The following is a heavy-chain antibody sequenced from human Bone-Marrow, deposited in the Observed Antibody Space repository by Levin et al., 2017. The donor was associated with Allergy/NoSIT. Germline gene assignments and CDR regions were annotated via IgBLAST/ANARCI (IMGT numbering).Heavy chain of an antibody. V-gene: IGHV1-2*02. Sequence: VASVKVSCKASGYTFTGYYMHWVRQAPGQGLEWMGWINPNSGGPNYAQKFQGRVTMTRDTSISTAYMELSRLRSDDTAVYYCARGGKGFCSSTSCSEVYYYGMDVWGQGTTVTVSS. CDR2: INPNSGGP. D-gene: IGHD2-2*01. J-gene: IGHJ6*02. CDR1: GYTFTGYY. CDR3: ARGGKGFCSSTSCSEVYYYGMDV.